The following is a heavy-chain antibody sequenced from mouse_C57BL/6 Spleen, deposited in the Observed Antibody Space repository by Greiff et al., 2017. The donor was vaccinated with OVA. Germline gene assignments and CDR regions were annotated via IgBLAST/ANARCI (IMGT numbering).Heavy chain of an antibody. Sequence: QVQLQQPGAELVKPGASVTMSCKASGYTFTSYWITWVKQRPGQGLEWIGDIYPGSGSTNYNEKFKSKATLTVDTSSSTAYMQLSSLTSEDSAVYYCATDSSAYAMDYWGQGTSVTVSS. CDR2: IYPGSGST. J-gene: IGHJ4*01. CDR1: GYTFTSYW. D-gene: IGHD3-2*02. CDR3: ATDSSAYAMDY. V-gene: IGHV1-55*01.